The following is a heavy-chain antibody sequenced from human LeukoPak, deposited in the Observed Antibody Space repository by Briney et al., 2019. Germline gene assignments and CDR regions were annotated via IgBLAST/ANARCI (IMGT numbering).Heavy chain of an antibody. J-gene: IGHJ5*02. Sequence: SETLSLTCTVSGGSISSYYWSWIRQPPGKGLEWIGYIYYSGSTNYNPSLKSRVTISVDTSKNQFSLKLSSVTAADTAVYYCARATMTDLDWFDPWGQGIVVSVSS. CDR3: ARATMTDLDWFDP. V-gene: IGHV4-59*01. CDR2: IYYSGST. CDR1: GGSISSYY. D-gene: IGHD3-22*01.